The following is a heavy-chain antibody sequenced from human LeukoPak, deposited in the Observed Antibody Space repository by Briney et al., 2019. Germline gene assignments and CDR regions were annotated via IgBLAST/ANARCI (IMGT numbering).Heavy chain of an antibody. Sequence: PSETLSLTCDVSGFSISLGYYWVWIRQPAGQGLEWTGSIHPSGTTFYNSSLNSRITMTIDAPKNQFSLRLSLVTAVDTAVYFCATERERRITDWGQGTLVTVSS. D-gene: IGHD1-1*01. J-gene: IGHJ4*02. CDR1: GFSISLGYY. CDR2: IHPSGTT. V-gene: IGHV4-38-2*02. CDR3: ATERERRITD.